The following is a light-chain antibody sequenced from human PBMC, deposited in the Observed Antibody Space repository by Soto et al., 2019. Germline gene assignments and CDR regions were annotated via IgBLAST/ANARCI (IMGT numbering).Light chain of an antibody. CDR3: QQYFRTPIT. J-gene: IGKJ4*01. V-gene: IGKV4-1*01. Sequence: DIVMTQAPDPLTLSLGGGATSNVRSSQIFFYSSNNKNYLAWYQQKAGQPPRLLINWASTRDSGVPDRFSGSGSGTDFTLTISSLQAEDAAVYSCQQYFRTPITFGGGTKVDIK. CDR1: QIFFYSSNNKNY. CDR2: WAS.